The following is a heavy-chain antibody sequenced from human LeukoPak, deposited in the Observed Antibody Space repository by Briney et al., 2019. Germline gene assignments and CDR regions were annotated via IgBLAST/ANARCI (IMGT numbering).Heavy chain of an antibody. D-gene: IGHD4-23*01. V-gene: IGHV4-4*02. Sequence: SGTLSLTCAVSGGSVSSGDWWSWVRQPPGKGLEWIGEIYHSGSANYNPSVKSRVTMSVDKSKNQFSLKLSSVTAADTAFYYCARYLDYGGNSRVFQHWGQGTLVTVSS. CDR1: GGSVSSGDW. CDR3: ARYLDYGGNSRVFQH. J-gene: IGHJ1*01. CDR2: IYHSGSA.